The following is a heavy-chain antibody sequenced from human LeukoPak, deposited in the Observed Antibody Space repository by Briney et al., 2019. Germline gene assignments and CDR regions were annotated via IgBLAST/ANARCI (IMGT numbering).Heavy chain of an antibody. CDR1: GYTFTGYY. J-gene: IGHJ4*02. D-gene: IGHD6-19*01. Sequence: ASVKVSCKASGYTFTGYYMHWVRQAPGQGLEWMGWINPNSGGTNYAQKFQGRVTMTRDTSISTAYMELSRLRSDDTAVYYCARTKGAGAVAGTILSFWGQGTLVTVSP. V-gene: IGHV1-2*02. CDR3: ARTKGAGAVAGTILSF. CDR2: INPNSGGT.